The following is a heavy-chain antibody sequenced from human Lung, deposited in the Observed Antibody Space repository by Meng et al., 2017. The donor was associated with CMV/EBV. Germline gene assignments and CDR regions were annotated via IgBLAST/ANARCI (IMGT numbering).Heavy chain of an antibody. CDR2: VSHHGRNK. Sequence: SXKISXAASGFPFRSYAMHWVRQAPGQGLEWVAVVSHHGRNKYYAESVKGRFTISRDNSKNTLYLHMNSLRAEDSAVFHCARARATGTDTSSPDSWGQGTLVTVSS. D-gene: IGHD6-13*01. J-gene: IGHJ4*01. CDR3: ARARATGTDTSSPDS. V-gene: IGHV3-30*04. CDR1: GFPFRSYA.